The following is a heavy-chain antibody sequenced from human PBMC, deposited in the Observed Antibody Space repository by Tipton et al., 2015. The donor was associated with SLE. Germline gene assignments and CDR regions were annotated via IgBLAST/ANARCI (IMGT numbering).Heavy chain of an antibody. J-gene: IGHJ6*02. CDR2: IYYNGRT. V-gene: IGHV4-59*11. CDR3: ARSQLGGYFYSLDV. D-gene: IGHD1-1*01. Sequence: TLSLTCTVSGGSMSSHYCSWIRQPPGKGLEWIGYIYYNGRTNYNPSLKSRVTISASTSKKEFSLKLNSMTAADSALYYCARSQLGGYFYSLDVWGQGTTVSVSS. CDR1: GGSMSSHY.